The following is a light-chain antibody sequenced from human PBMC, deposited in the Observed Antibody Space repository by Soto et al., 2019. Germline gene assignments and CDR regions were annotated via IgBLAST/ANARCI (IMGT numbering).Light chain of an antibody. CDR2: GAS. J-gene: IGKJ1*01. CDR1: QSVSSTY. V-gene: IGKV3-20*01. CDR3: QQYGSSPWT. Sequence: VLTQSPGTLSLSPGERATLSCRASQSVSSTYLAWFQQKPGQAPRLLIYGASSRATGIPDRFSGSGSGTDFTLTISRLEPEDFAVYYCQQYGSSPWTFGQGTKVEIK.